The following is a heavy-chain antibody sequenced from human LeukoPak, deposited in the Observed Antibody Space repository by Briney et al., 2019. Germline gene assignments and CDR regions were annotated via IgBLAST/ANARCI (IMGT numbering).Heavy chain of an antibody. CDR1: GDSVSSNSAT. CDR2: TYYRSRWYN. V-gene: IGHV6-1*01. CDR3: AREGAGFDY. Sequence: SQTRSLTCGISGDSVSSNSATWNWIRQSPSRGLEWLGRTYYRSRWYNDYPLSVKSRITISPDTSNNQFSLQLNSVTPEDTAMYYCAREGAGFDYWGQGTLVIVSS. J-gene: IGHJ4*02. D-gene: IGHD3-16*01.